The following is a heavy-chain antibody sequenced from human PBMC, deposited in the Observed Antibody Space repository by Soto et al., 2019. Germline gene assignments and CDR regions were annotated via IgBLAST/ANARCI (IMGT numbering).Heavy chain of an antibody. J-gene: IGHJ4*02. V-gene: IGHV3-33*01. CDR3: ARXGIGGTVFRGYLDY. CDR2: IRFDGSNE. Sequence: PGGSLRLSCAVPGGIFHGYGMHWVRQAPGKGLEWVAIIRFDGSNEEYADSVKGRFTISRDNSKNTLYLQMNTLGAEDTAVYYCARXGIGGTVFRGYLDYWGRGTVVTVSS. D-gene: IGHD1-7*01. CDR1: GGIFHGYG.